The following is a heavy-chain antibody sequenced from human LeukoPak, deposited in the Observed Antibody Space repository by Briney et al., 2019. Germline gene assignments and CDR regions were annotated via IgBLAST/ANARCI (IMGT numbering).Heavy chain of an antibody. CDR1: RFTFSNYA. D-gene: IGHD4-17*01. CDR2: IRDSAYRT. J-gene: IGHJ5*02. V-gene: IGHV3-23*01. Sequence: GGSLRLSCAASRFTFSNYAMSWVRQAPGKGLEWVSSIRDSAYRTYYADSVKGRFTISRDNSKNTLYLQMNSLRAEDTAVYYCAKDLGGYGDYVAGKNWFDPWGQGTLVTVSS. CDR3: AKDLGGYGDYVAGKNWFDP.